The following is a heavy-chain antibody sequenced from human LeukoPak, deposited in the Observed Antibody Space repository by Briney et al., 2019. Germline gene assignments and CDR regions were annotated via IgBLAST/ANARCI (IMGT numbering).Heavy chain of an antibody. CDR2: ISGGGAKR. D-gene: IGHD6-13*01. V-gene: IGHV3-23*01. J-gene: IGHJ4*02. CDR3: AKSVGSSSWSRGDY. CDR1: GFTFDNYA. Sequence: GGSLRLSCAASGFTFDNYAMNWVRQAPGKGLEWVSYISGGGAKRHYSDSVKGRFTISRDNPKNTLYLQMNSLRAEDTAVYYCAKSVGSSSWSRGDYWGQGTLVTVSS.